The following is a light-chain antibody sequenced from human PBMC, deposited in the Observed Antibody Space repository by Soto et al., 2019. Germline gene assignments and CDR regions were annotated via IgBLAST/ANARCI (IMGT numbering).Light chain of an antibody. CDR3: QQYVNLPYT. J-gene: IGKJ2*01. V-gene: IGKV1-12*01. CDR2: DAS. CDR1: QGISSW. Sequence: DIQMTQSPSSVSASVGDRVTITCRASQGISSWLAWYQQKPGKAPNLLIYDASILQSGVPSRFSGSGSGTDFTFTINGLQPEDAAIYSCQQYVNLPYTFGQGTKLEIK.